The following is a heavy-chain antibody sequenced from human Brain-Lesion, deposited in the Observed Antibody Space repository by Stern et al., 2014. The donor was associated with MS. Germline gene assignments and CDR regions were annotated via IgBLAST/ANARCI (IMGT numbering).Heavy chain of an antibody. Sequence: VQLVEYGPGLVKPSETLSLTCTVAGGSVSSTSYAWAWIRQPPGKGLEWIGTLYYSGNTYYSPSLKSRLTISLDTSKNQFSLQLRSVTAADTAVYYCAGEEDIRYCSGGSCTGNWFDPWGQGTLVTVSS. V-gene: IGHV4-39*01. CDR2: LYYSGNT. CDR1: GGSVSSTSYA. CDR3: AGEEDIRYCSGGSCTGNWFDP. D-gene: IGHD2-15*01. J-gene: IGHJ5*02.